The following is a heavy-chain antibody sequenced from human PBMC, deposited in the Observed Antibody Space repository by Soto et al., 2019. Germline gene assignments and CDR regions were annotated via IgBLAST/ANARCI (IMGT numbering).Heavy chain of an antibody. CDR3: AKELGQEDYDYGMDV. CDR2: ISGSGCST. V-gene: IGHV3-23*01. J-gene: IGHJ6*02. CDR1: GITFSSYA. Sequence: GGSLRLSCAASGITFSSYAMSWVRQAPGKGLEWVSAISGSGCSTYYADSVKRRFTISRDNSKNTPYLQLNSLRTEDTAVYYCAKELGQEDYDYGMDVWGQGTTVTVSS.